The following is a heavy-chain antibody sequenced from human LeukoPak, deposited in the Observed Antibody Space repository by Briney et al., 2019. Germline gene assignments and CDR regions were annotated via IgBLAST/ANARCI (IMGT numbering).Heavy chain of an antibody. CDR2: ISSSGNTI. D-gene: IGHD6-6*01. J-gene: IGHJ4*02. V-gene: IGHV3-48*04. CDR1: GFTLSTYS. CDR3: ARRRDFDY. Sequence: GGSLRLSCAASGFTLSTYSMTWVRQAPGKGLEWVSYISSSGNTIYYADSVKGRFTISRDNAKNSLFLQMTSLRAEDTAVYYCARRRDFDYWGQGTLVAVSS.